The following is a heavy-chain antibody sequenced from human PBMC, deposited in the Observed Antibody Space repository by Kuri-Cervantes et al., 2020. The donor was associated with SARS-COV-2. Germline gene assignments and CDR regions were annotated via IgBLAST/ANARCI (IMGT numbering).Heavy chain of an antibody. Sequence: GGSLRLSCAASGFTFSDYYMSWIRQAPGKGLGWVSYISSSGSTIYYADSVKGRFTISRDNAKNSLYLQMNSLRAEDTAVYYCARDLLNYYDSSGYGYWGQGTLVTVSS. CDR2: ISSSGSTI. D-gene: IGHD3-22*01. J-gene: IGHJ4*02. V-gene: IGHV3-11*01. CDR1: GFTFSDYY. CDR3: ARDLLNYYDSSGYGY.